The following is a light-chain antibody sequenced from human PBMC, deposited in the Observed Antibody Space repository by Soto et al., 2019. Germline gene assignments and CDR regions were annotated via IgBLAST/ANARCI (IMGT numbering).Light chain of an antibody. CDR1: SSDFGIYDL. CDR3: CSYAGNRTFV. CDR2: EGS. J-gene: IGLJ2*01. Sequence: QSALTQPASVSGSPGQSITISCTATSSDFGIYDLVSWYQQHPGKAPKVIVFEGSKRPSGISLRFSGSTSGNTASLTISGLQAEDEADYHCCSYAGNRTFVFGGGTKRTVL. V-gene: IGLV2-23*03.